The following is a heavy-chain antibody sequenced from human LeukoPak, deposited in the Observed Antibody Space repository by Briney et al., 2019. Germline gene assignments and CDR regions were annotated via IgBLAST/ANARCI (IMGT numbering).Heavy chain of an antibody. J-gene: IGHJ3*02. D-gene: IGHD6-19*01. CDR3: ATRYSSGWFYAFDI. CDR2: IYYSGST. V-gene: IGHV4-30-4*07. Sequence: PSQTLSLTRAVSGGSISSGGYSWSWIRQPPGKGLEWIGYIYYSGSTYYNPSLKSRVTISVDTSKNQFSLKLSSVTAADTAVYYCATRYSSGWFYAFDIWGQGTMVTVSS. CDR1: GGSISSGGYS.